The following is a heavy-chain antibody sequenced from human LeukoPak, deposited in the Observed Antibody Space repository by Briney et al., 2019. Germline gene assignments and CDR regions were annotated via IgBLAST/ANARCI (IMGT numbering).Heavy chain of an antibody. D-gene: IGHD2-15*01. CDR1: GFTFSSYA. V-gene: IGHV3-23*01. CDR2: ISSTGGTT. CDR3: AKNGDRGAYCTGGTCYPYFYYYMDV. J-gene: IGHJ6*03. Sequence: GRSLRLSCAASGFTFSSYAMHWVRQAPGKGLEWVSSISSTGGTTYYADSVKGRFTISRDNSKNTLYLQMNSLRAEDTAIYYCAKNGDRGAYCTGGTCYPYFYYYMDVWGKGTTVTI.